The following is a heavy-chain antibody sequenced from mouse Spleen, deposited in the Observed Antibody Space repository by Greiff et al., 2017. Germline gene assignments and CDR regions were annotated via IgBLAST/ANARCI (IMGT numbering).Heavy chain of an antibody. Sequence: VQLKQSGPELVKPGASVKMSCKASGYTFTSYVMHWVKQKPGQGLEWIGYINPYNDGTKYNEKFKGKATLTSDKSSSTAYMELSSLTSEDSAVYYCARPGSSYYYAMDYWGQGTSVTVSS. CDR2: INPYNDGT. CDR3: ARPGSSYYYAMDY. V-gene: IGHV1-14*01. CDR1: GYTFTSYV. D-gene: IGHD1-1*01. J-gene: IGHJ4*01.